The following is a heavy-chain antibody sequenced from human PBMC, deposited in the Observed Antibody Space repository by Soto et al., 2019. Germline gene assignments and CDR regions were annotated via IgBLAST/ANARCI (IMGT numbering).Heavy chain of an antibody. CDR2: IYHSGST. J-gene: IGHJ4*02. CDR1: GGSISSSNW. CDR3: ARAKGSYPAFDD. V-gene: IGHV4-4*02. Sequence: SETLSLTCAVSGGSISSSNWWSWVRQPPGKGLEWIGEIYHSGSTNYNPSLKSRVTISVDKSKNQFSLKLIFVTAADTAVYYCARAKGSYPAFDDWGQGTLVT. D-gene: IGHD1-26*01.